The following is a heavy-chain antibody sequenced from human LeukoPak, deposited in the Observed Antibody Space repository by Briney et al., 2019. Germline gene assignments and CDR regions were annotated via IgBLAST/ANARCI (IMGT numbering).Heavy chain of an antibody. CDR2: IVGSGGST. J-gene: IGHJ4*02. V-gene: IGHV3-23*01. Sequence: GGSLRLSCAASGFTFSNYAMSWVRQAPGKGLEWVSAIVGSGGSTYYADSVKGRFTISRDNPKNTLYLQMNSLRAEDTAVYYCAKWGDYDILTGYYDSGYWGQGTLVTVSS. CDR3: AKWGDYDILTGYYDSGY. D-gene: IGHD3-9*01. CDR1: GFTFSNYA.